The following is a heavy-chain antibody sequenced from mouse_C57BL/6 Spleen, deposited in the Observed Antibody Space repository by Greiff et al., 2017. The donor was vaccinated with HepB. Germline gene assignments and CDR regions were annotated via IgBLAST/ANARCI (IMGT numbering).Heavy chain of an antibody. CDR3: ARGPYYYGSSYDWYFDV. D-gene: IGHD1-1*01. V-gene: IGHV1-69*01. J-gene: IGHJ1*03. CDR1: GYTFTSYW. CDR2: IDPSDSYT. Sequence: QVQLQQPGAELVMPGASVKLSCKASGYTFTSYWMHWVKQRPGQGLEWIGEIDPSDSYTNYNQKFKGKSTLTVDKSYSTAYMQLSSLTSEDSAVYYCARGPYYYGSSYDWYFDVWGTGTTVTVSS.